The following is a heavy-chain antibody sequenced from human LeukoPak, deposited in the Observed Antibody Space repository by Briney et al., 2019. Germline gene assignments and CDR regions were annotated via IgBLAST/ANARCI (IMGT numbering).Heavy chain of an antibody. J-gene: IGHJ4*02. CDR3: ATLGGRSAAFDY. CDR2: FDPEDGET. Sequence: ASVKVSCKVSGYTLTELSMHWVRQAPGKGLEWMGGFDPEDGETIYAQKFQGRVTMTEDTSTDTAYKELSSLRSEDTAVYYCATLGGRSAAFDYWGQGTLVTVSS. V-gene: IGHV1-24*01. D-gene: IGHD4-23*01. CDR1: GYTLTELS.